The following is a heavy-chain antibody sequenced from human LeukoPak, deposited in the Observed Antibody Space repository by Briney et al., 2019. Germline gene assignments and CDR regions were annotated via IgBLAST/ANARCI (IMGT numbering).Heavy chain of an antibody. Sequence: QPGGSLRLSCAASGFTFSSYAMSWVRQAPGKGLEWVSAISGSGGSTYYADSVKGRFTISRGNSKNTLYLQMNSLRAEDTAVYYCAKAYGSGSRPFPFDYWGQGTLVTVSS. CDR1: GFTFSSYA. CDR2: ISGSGGST. J-gene: IGHJ4*02. CDR3: AKAYGSGSRPFPFDY. D-gene: IGHD3-10*01. V-gene: IGHV3-23*01.